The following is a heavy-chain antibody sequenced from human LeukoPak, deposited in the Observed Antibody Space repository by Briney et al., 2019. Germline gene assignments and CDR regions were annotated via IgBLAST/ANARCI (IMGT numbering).Heavy chain of an antibody. J-gene: IGHJ4*02. D-gene: IGHD2-15*01. CDR3: AKDACSGGSCYYDY. CDR2: ISGSGGST. V-gene: IGHV3-23*01. CDR1: GLTFSSYA. Sequence: PGASLRLSCAASGLTFSSYAMSWVRQAPGKGLEWVSAISGSGGSTYYADSVKGRFTISRDNSKNTLYLQMNSLRAEDTAVYYCAKDACSGGSCYYDYWGQGTLVTVSS.